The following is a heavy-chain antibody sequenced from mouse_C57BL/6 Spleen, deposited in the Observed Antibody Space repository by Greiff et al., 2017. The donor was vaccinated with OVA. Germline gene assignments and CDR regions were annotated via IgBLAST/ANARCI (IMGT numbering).Heavy chain of an antibody. CDR3: ARPYYYGSSQYYFDY. CDR1: DYTFTSYW. Sequence: VQLQQPGAELVKPGASVKLSCKASDYTFTSYWMHWVKQRPGQGLEWIGMIHPNSGSTNYNEKFKSKATLTVDKSSSTAYMQLSSLTSEDSAVYYCARPYYYGSSQYYFDYWGQGTTLTVSS. V-gene: IGHV1-64*01. D-gene: IGHD1-1*01. J-gene: IGHJ2*01. CDR2: IHPNSGST.